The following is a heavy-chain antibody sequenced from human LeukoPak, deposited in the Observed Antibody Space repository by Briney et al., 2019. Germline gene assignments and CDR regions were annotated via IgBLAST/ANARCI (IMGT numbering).Heavy chain of an antibody. CDR1: GFTFGDYA. CDR3: ARAQYQLYYFDY. V-gene: IGHV3-7*04. J-gene: IGHJ4*02. CDR2: IKQDGSEK. D-gene: IGHD2-2*01. Sequence: PGGSLRLSCTASGFTFGDYAMSWVRQAPGKGLEWVANIKQDGSEKYYVDSVKGRFTISRDNAKNSLYLQMNSLRAEDTAVYYCARAQYQLYYFDYWGQGTLVTVSS.